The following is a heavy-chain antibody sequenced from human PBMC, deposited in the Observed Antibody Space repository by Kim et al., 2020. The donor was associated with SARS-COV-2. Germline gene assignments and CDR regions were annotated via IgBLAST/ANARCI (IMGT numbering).Heavy chain of an antibody. D-gene: IGHD6-19*01. Sequence: GGSLRLSCVASGFTFNSYWMHWVRQAPWKGLVWVSHINSDGSSTRYADSVKGRFTISRDNAKNTLYLQMNSLRAEDTAVYYCTRIQNSGWYYFDYWGQGTLVTVSS. J-gene: IGHJ4*02. CDR3: TRIQNSGWYYFDY. V-gene: IGHV3-74*01. CDR1: GFTFNSYW. CDR2: INSDGSST.